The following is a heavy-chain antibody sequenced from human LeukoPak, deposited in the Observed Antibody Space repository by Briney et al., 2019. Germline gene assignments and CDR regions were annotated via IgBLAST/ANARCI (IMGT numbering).Heavy chain of an antibody. CDR2: ISYDGSNK. CDR1: GFTFSSHG. V-gene: IGHV3-30*18. Sequence: GGSLRLSCAASGFTFSSHGMNWVRQAPGKGLEWVAVISYDGSNKYYADSVKGRFTISRDNSKNTLYLQMNSLRAEDTAVYYCAKGNGLELLSYFDYWGQGTLVTVSS. D-gene: IGHD1-7*01. J-gene: IGHJ4*02. CDR3: AKGNGLELLSYFDY.